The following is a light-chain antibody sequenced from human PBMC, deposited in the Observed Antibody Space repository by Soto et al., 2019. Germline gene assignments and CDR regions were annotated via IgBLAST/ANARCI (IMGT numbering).Light chain of an antibody. J-gene: IGKJ1*01. CDR1: QSINNW. V-gene: IGKV1-5*03. CDR2: KAS. CDR3: QQYNSYSWT. Sequence: DIQMTQSPSTLSASVGDRVTITCRASQSINNWLAWYQETPGKAPKLLIYKASTFESGVPSTFSGSGSGTEFTLTISSLQPDDFATYYCQQYNSYSWTFGQGTKVEIK.